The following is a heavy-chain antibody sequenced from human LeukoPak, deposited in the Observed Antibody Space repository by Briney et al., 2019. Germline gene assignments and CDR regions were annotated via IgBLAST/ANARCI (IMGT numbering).Heavy chain of an antibody. CDR3: AKDGRGGYDFWSGYWLDY. CDR2: IRYDGSNK. Sequence: GGSLRLSCAASGFTFSSYSMNWVRQAPGKGLEWVAFIRYDGSNKYYADSVKGRFTISRDNSKNTLYLQMNSLRAEDTAVYYCAKDGRGGYDFWSGYWLDYWGQGTLVTVSS. CDR1: GFTFSSYS. J-gene: IGHJ4*02. V-gene: IGHV3-30*02. D-gene: IGHD3-3*01.